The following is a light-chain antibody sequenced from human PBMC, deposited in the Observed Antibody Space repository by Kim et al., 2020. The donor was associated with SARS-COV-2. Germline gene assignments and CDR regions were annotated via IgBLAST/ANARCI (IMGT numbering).Light chain of an antibody. CDR3: QQYGSSPYT. CDR1: QSVSSSY. CDR2: GAS. Sequence: LPPGRQAPLPCRASQSVSSSYLAWYQQKPGQAPRLLIYGASSRATGIPDRFSGSVSGTDFTLTISRLEPEDFAVYYCQQYGSSPYTFGQGTKLEI. J-gene: IGKJ2*01. V-gene: IGKV3-20*01.